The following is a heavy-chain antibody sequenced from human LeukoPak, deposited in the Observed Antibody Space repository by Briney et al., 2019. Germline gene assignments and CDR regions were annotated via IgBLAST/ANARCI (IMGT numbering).Heavy chain of an antibody. D-gene: IGHD3-10*01. CDR2: IKYDGSEQ. Sequence: GGSLRLSCTSSGFTFSSHWMNWVRQAPGKGPEWVANIKYDGSEQYYVDSVKGRFSISRDNTKNLLYLQMNSLRVEDTAVYYCARDYGWSFANWGQGTLVTVSS. J-gene: IGHJ4*02. V-gene: IGHV3-7*03. CDR3: ARDYGWSFAN. CDR1: GFTFSSHW.